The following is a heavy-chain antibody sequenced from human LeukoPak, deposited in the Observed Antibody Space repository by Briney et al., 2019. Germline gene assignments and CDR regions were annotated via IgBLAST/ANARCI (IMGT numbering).Heavy chain of an antibody. J-gene: IGHJ4*02. CDR1: GGSIRSSTDY. V-gene: IGHV4-39*07. Sequence: SSETLSLTCTVSGGSIRSSTDYWGWIRQPPGKELEWIGSIYYSGSTYYNPSLKSRVTISVDTSKNQFSVKLSSVTAADTAVYYCARSIRGYSSGWYYFDYWGQGTLITVSS. CDR2: IYYSGST. CDR3: ARSIRGYSSGWYYFDY. D-gene: IGHD6-19*01.